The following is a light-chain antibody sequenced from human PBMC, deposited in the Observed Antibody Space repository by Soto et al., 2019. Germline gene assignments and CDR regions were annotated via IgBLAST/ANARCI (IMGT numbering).Light chain of an antibody. CDR2: AAS. J-gene: IGKJ5*01. CDR1: QGISSY. Sequence: IQLSQSPSSLSASVGDRVTINCRASQGISSYLAWYQQKPGKAPKLLIYAASTLQSGVPSRFSGSGSGTDFTLTISSLQPEDFATYYCQQLNNYPRITFGQGTRLEIK. V-gene: IGKV1-9*01. CDR3: QQLNNYPRIT.